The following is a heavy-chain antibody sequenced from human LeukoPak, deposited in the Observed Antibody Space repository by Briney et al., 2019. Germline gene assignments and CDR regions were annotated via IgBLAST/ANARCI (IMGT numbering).Heavy chain of an antibody. CDR3: ARGSYDSEGVDYFDY. D-gene: IGHD1-26*01. V-gene: IGHV4-61*02. J-gene: IGHJ4*02. CDR2: IYTSGST. Sequence: SETLSLTCTVSGGSISSGSYYWSWVRQPAGKGLEWIGRIYTSGSTNYNPSLKSRVTISVDTSKNQFSLKLSSVTAADTAVYYCARGSYDSEGVDYFDYWGQGTLVTVSS. CDR1: GGSISSGSYY.